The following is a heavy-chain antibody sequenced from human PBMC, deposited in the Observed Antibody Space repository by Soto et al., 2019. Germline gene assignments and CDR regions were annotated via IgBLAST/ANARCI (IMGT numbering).Heavy chain of an antibody. CDR3: AREMGVIGAPGYTWFDP. D-gene: IGHD1-26*01. CDR2: INPSSGGT. CDR1: GYTFSDYY. J-gene: IGHJ5*02. Sequence: ASVKFSCKASGYTFSDYYVHWVREAPGQGLEWMGWINPSSGGTIYTQRFQGRVTMTRDTSINTVYMELSRLTSDDTAVYYCAREMGVIGAPGYTWFDPWGQGALVTVSS. V-gene: IGHV1-2*02.